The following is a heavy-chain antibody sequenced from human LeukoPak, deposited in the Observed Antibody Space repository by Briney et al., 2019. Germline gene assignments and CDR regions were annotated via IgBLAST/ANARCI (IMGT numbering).Heavy chain of an antibody. J-gene: IGHJ4*02. D-gene: IGHD6-19*01. CDR2: INENAANT. CDR1: GFTFSNYG. V-gene: IGHV3-23*01. Sequence: HTGGSLRLSCAASGFTFSNYGMSWVRQAPGKGLEWVSTINENAANTHYAGSVKGRFTISRDNSKNTPLLQMNSLRADDTALYYCTKGDGGWYPIDYWGQGTLVIVSS. CDR3: TKGDGGWYPIDY.